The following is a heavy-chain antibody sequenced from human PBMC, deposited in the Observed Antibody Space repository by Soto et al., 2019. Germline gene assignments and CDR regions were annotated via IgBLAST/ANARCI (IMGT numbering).Heavy chain of an antibody. CDR3: AKEQLAMTVVVADYFDS. D-gene: IGHD3-22*01. CDR2: ISYAGGSK. J-gene: IGHJ4*02. Sequence: QVQLVESGGGVVQPGKSLRLSCAASGFTFSTYGIHWVRQAPGKGLEWVALISYAGGSKYYGDSVKGRFIISRDNSHNTVSLQMNSLRADDTAVYFCAKEQLAMTVVVADYFDSWGQGTLVTVSS. CDR1: GFTFSTYG. V-gene: IGHV3-30*18.